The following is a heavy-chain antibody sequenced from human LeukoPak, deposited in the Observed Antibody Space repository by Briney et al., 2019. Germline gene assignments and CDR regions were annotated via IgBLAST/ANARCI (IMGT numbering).Heavy chain of an antibody. V-gene: IGHV4-61*02. CDR2: IYTSGST. CDR3: ARDRGRVAGQDY. J-gene: IGHJ4*02. D-gene: IGHD2-15*01. Sequence: SSETLSLTCSVSGGSISSAGYFWSWIRQPAGKGLEWIGRIYTSGSTNYNPSLKSRVTISVDTSKNQFSLKLTSVTAADTAVYYGARDRGRVAGQDYWGQRTLVTVSS. CDR1: GGSISSAGYF.